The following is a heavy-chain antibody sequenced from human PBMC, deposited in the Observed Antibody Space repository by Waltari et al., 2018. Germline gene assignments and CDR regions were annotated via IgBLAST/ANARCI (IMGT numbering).Heavy chain of an antibody. CDR2: INHSGST. J-gene: IGHJ4*02. D-gene: IGHD4-17*01. CDR1: GGSFSGYY. Sequence: QVQLQQWGAGLLKPSETLSLTCAVYGGSFSGYYWSWIRKPPGKGLEWIGEINHSGSTNYNPSLKSRVTISVDTSKNQFSLKLSSVTAADTAVYYCARVRMTTVTKGIDYWGQGTLVTVSS. CDR3: ARVRMTTVTKGIDY. V-gene: IGHV4-34*01.